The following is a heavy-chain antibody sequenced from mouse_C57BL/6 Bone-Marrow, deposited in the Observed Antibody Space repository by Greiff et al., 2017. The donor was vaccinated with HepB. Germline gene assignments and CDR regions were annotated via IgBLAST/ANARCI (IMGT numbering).Heavy chain of an antibody. CDR2: IHPNSGST. J-gene: IGHJ3*01. D-gene: IGHD1-1*01. Sequence: VQLQQPGAELVKPGASVKLSCKASGYTFTSYWMHWVKQRPGQGLEWIGMIHPNSGSTNYNEKFKSKATLTVDKSSSTAYMQLSSLTSEDSAVYYCARWVTTVVAPVAYWGQGTLVTVSA. CDR1: GYTFTSYW. CDR3: ARWVTTVVAPVAY. V-gene: IGHV1-64*01.